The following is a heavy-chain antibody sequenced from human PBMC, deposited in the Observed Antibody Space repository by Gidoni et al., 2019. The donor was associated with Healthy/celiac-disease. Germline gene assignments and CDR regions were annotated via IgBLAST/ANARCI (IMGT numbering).Heavy chain of an antibody. CDR2: IKQDGSEK. CDR3: ARGARTFGGVIVPRYFDL. V-gene: IGHV3-7*03. CDR1: GFTLSSSW. J-gene: IGHJ2*01. Sequence: EVQLVESGGGLVQPGGSLRLSCAASGFTLSSSWMSWVRQAPGKGLGWVANIKQDGSEKYYVDSWKGRFTISRDNAKNSLYLQMNSLRAEDTAVYYCARGARTFGGVIVPRYFDLWGRGTLVTVSS. D-gene: IGHD3-16*02.